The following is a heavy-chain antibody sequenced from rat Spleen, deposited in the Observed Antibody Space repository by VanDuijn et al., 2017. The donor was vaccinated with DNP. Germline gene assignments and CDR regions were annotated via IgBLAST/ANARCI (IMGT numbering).Heavy chain of an antibody. CDR1: GFTFSDYD. V-gene: IGHV5-7*01. CDR3: ATNNYFDY. Sequence: EMQLVESGGGLVQPGRSLNLSCAASGFTFSDYDMAWVRQAPKKGLEWVTTILYDGSITYYGASVKGRFTISRDNAKNTLYLQMDSLRSEDTATYYCATNNYFDYWGQGVMVTVSS. D-gene: IGHD3-4*01. CDR2: ILYDGSIT. J-gene: IGHJ2*01.